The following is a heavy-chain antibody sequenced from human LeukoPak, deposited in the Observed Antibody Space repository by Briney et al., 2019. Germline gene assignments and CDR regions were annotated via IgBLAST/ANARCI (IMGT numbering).Heavy chain of an antibody. D-gene: IGHD4-23*01. V-gene: IGHV4-38-2*01. CDR2: IYHSGNT. CDR1: GYSISSGYY. J-gene: IGHJ3*02. CDR3: ARPGGFGGLGGFAI. Sequence: SETLSLTCAVSGYSISSGYYWGWIRQPPRKGLQWIASIYHSGNTFYNPSLRSRVTISVDTSKNQFSLKLTSVTAADTAVYYCARPGGFGGLGGFAIWGQGTMVTVS.